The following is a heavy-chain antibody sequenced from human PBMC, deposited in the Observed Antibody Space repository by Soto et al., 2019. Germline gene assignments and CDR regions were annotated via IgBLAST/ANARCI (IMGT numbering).Heavy chain of an antibody. Sequence: QVQLVQSGAEVKKPGSSVKVSCKASGGTFSSYTISWVRQAPGQGLEWMGRIIPILGIANYAQKFQGRVTITADKSTSTAYMELSSLRSEDTAVYYCARDLIAALPSWFDPWGQGTLVTVSS. V-gene: IGHV1-69*08. D-gene: IGHD6-6*01. CDR1: GGTFSSYT. J-gene: IGHJ5*02. CDR2: IIPILGIA. CDR3: ARDLIAALPSWFDP.